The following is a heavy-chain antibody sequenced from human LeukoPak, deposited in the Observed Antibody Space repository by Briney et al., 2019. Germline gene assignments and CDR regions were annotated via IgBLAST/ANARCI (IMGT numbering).Heavy chain of an antibody. Sequence: PGGSLRLSCAASGFTFSSYTMNWVRQAPGKGLEWVSSISSGSSYIYYADSVKGRFTISRDNAKNSLYLQMNSLRAEDTAVYYCAIDRIAAAGIFYWGQGTLVTVSS. V-gene: IGHV3-21*01. CDR3: AIDRIAAAGIFY. CDR1: GFTFSSYT. D-gene: IGHD6-13*01. CDR2: ISSGSSYI. J-gene: IGHJ4*02.